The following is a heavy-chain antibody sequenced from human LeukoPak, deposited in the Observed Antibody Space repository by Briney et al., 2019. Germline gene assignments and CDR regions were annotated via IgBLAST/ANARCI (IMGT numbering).Heavy chain of an antibody. Sequence: PGGSLRLSCAASGFTFSSYAMRWVRQAPGKGLERVSTVSARGDATFYGDSVKGRFTISRDNSKNTVYLQMSSLRAEDTAVYYCAKRGSGDYYYYMDVWGKGTTVTVSS. D-gene: IGHD1-26*01. CDR3: AKRGSGDYYYYMDV. CDR2: VSARGDAT. CDR1: GFTFSSYA. V-gene: IGHV3-23*01. J-gene: IGHJ6*03.